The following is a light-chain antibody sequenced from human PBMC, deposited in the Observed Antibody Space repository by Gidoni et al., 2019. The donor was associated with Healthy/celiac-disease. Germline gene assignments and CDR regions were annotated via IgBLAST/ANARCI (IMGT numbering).Light chain of an antibody. CDR3: ISYAGSNVV. CDR2: EVS. J-gene: IGLJ2*01. Sequence: SALTQPPSASGSPGQSVTISCTGTSSDVGGYNYVSWYQQHPGKPPKLMIYEVSKRPSGVPDRFSGSKSGNTASLTVSGLQAEDEADYYCISYAGSNVVFGGGTKLTVL. V-gene: IGLV2-8*01. CDR1: SSDVGGYNY.